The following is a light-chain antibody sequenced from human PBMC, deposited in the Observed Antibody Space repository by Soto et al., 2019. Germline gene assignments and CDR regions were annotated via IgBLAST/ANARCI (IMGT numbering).Light chain of an antibody. CDR1: QSISSW. CDR3: QQYNSYSPWT. V-gene: IGKV1-5*01. Sequence: DIQMPQSPSTLSASVGDRVTITCRASQSISSWLAWYQQKPGKAPKLLIYDASSLESGVPSRFSGSGSGTEFTLTISSLQPDDFATYYCQQYNSYSPWTFGQGTKVDIK. J-gene: IGKJ1*01. CDR2: DAS.